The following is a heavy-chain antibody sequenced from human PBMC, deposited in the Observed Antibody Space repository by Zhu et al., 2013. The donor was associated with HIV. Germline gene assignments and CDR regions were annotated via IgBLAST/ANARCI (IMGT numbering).Heavy chain of an antibody. D-gene: IGHD6-19*01. J-gene: IGHJ5*02. CDR1: GYSISSGYY. CDR2: IDHSGST. Sequence: QVQLQESGPGLVKPSETLSLTCTVSGYSISSGYYWGWIRQAPGKGLEWIGSIDHSGSTYYNPSLKSRVTISVDTSKNQFSLKLSSVTAADTAVYYCARVESVRPFHWFDPWGQGTLVTVSA. V-gene: IGHV4-38-2*02. CDR3: ARVESVRPFHWFDP.